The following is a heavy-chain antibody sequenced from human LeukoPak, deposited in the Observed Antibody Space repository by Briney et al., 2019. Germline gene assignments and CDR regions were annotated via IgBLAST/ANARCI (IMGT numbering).Heavy chain of an antibody. Sequence: SETLSLTCTVSGGSISGSNYHWGWIRQPPGKGLEWIGSINYWGHTYYNPSLESRVTISVDTSKNQFSLKVSSVTAADTALYYCAPTYSYTGGGYDYWSQGTLVTVSS. CDR2: INYWGHT. CDR1: GGSISGSNYH. V-gene: IGHV4-39*01. D-gene: IGHD5-18*01. CDR3: APTYSYTGGGYDY. J-gene: IGHJ4*02.